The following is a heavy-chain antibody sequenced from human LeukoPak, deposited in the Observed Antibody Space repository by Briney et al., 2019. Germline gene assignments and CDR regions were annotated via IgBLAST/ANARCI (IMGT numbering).Heavy chain of an antibody. Sequence: GGSLRLSCAASGFTFSSYAMNWVRQAPGKGLEWVSFISSSGSHRYYADSAKGRFTISRDNAKNSLYLQMNYLRAEDTAIYYCARVWPPPVPPNCSPPGAQGPLAPVPS. CDR3: ARVWPPPVPPNCSPP. J-gene: IGHJ5*02. D-gene: IGHD1-1*01. CDR1: GFTFSSYA. V-gene: IGHV3-21*01. CDR2: ISSSGSHR.